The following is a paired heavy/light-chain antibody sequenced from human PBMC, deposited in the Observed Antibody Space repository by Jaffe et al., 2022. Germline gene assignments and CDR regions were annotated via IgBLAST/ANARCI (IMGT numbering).Light chain of an antibody. CDR1: QSVSSSY. CDR3: QQYGSSPQFT. CDR2: GAS. V-gene: IGKV3-20*01. J-gene: IGKJ3*01. Sequence: EIVLTQSPGTLSLSPGERATLSCRASQSVSSSYLAWYQQKPGQAPRLLIYGASSRATGIPDRFSGSGSGTDFTLTISRLEPEDFAVYYCQQYGSSPQFTFGPGTKVDIK.
Heavy chain of an antibody. Sequence: QVTLRESGPALVKPTQTLTLTCTFSGFSLSTSGMCVSWIRQPPGKALEWLALIDWDDDKYYSTSLKTRLTISKDTSKNQVVLTMTNMDPVDTATYYCARMGPLGMDYGDYEGYFDYWGQGTLVTVSS. CDR1: GFSLSTSGMC. D-gene: IGHD4-17*01. CDR3: ARMGPLGMDYGDYEGYFDY. J-gene: IGHJ4*02. V-gene: IGHV2-70*01. CDR2: IDWDDDK.